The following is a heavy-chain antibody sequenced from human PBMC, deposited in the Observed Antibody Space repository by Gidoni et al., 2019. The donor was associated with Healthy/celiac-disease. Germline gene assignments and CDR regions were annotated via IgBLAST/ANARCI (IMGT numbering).Heavy chain of an antibody. D-gene: IGHD6-13*01. CDR2: SYPGDSDT. CDR1: GYSFTSYW. J-gene: IGHJ6*02. CDR3: ASSTIAAADTYYYYGMDV. Sequence: EVQLVQSGTEVNKPGESLQIYCMGAGYSFTSYWLGWVRQTPVEGLEWRGISYPGDSDTRYSPSCQGQGTISADKSISTAYLQWSSLKASDTAMYYCASSTIAAADTYYYYGMDVWGQGTTVTVSS. V-gene: IGHV5-51*01.